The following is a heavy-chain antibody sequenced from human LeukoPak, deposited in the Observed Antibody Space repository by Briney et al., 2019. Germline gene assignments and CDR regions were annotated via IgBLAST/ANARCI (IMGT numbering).Heavy chain of an antibody. CDR2: IQYDGRNK. V-gene: IGHV3-30*02. D-gene: IGHD3-16*02. CDR3: AKDGVILAPGIYWYMDV. Sequence: GGSLRLSCAASTFAFSNYGMHWVRQAPGKGLEWVAFIQYDGRNKYYADSVKGRFTISRDNSKNTLYLQMNSLRAEDTAVFYCAKDGVILAPGIYWYMDVWGRGTTVTVSS. CDR1: TFAFSNYG. J-gene: IGHJ6*03.